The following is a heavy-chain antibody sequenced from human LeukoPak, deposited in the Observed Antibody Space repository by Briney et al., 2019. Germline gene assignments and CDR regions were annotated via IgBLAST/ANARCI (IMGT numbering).Heavy chain of an antibody. Sequence: PGGSLRLSCTASGYTFDDYVMHWVRQAPGKGLEWVSGISWNSGNIGYADSVKGRFTIARDNVKHSLYLQMNSLRGEDTGLYYCAKDSGRNYYYYMDVWGKGTTVTVSS. D-gene: IGHD2-15*01. J-gene: IGHJ6*03. CDR2: ISWNSGNI. V-gene: IGHV3-9*01. CDR1: GYTFDDYV. CDR3: AKDSGRNYYYYMDV.